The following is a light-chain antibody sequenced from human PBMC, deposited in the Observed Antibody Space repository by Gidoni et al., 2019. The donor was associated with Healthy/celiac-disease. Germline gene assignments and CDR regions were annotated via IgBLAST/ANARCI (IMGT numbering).Light chain of an antibody. V-gene: IGKV4-1*01. J-gene: IGKJ1*01. CDR1: QTILDSSNNNNC. CDR3: HQYYSTPWT. CDR2: WAS. Sequence: VMTPSPDSLSVSLGERATINCKSRQTILDSSNNNNCLAWYQQKPGQPPRLLIYWASTRESGVPGRFSGSGSGTDFTLTISSLQPEDVAVYYCHQYYSTPWTFXXXTKVEIK.